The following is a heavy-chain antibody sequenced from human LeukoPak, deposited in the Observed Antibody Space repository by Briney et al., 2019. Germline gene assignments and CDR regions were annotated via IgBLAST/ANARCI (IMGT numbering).Heavy chain of an antibody. D-gene: IGHD2-15*01. V-gene: IGHV4-34*01. Sequence: SETLSLTCAVYGGSFSNYFWNWIRQPPGKGLEWIAEIHHTGYINYNPSPKSRVTVSVDRSKNQFSLKLTSVTAADTAVYYCALFEVVVGSTQDFWGQGTLVTVSS. CDR1: GGSFSNYF. J-gene: IGHJ4*02. CDR2: IHHTGYI. CDR3: ALFEVVVGSTQDF.